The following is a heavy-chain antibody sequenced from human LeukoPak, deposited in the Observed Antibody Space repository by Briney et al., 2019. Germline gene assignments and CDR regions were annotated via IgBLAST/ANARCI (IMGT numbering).Heavy chain of an antibody. J-gene: IGHJ4*02. CDR1: AGSISSSSYY. V-gene: IGHV4-39*01. CDR3: ARHRGSGSYYVPFDY. CDR2: IYYSGST. Sequence: SETLSLTCTVSAGSISSSSYYWGWIRQPPGKGLEWIVIIYYSGSTYYSPSLTSRVSISIDTSKNQFSLTLSSVTGADTAVYYCARHRGSGSYYVPFDYWGQGTLVTVSS. D-gene: IGHD3-10*01.